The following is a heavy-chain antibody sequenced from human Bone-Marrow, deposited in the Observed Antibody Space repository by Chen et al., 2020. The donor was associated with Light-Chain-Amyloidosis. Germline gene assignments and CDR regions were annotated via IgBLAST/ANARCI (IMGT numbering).Heavy chain of an antibody. D-gene: IGHD3-10*01. CDR3: ARVPRGGYYGSGSPMDV. CDR2: INHSGST. J-gene: IGHJ6*02. Sequence: QVQLQQWGAGLLKPSETLSLTCAVYGGSFSGYYWSWIRQPPGKGLEWIGEINHSGSTNYNPSLKSRVTISVDTSKNQFSLKLSSVTAADTAVYYWARVPRGGYYGSGSPMDVWGQGTTVTVSS. CDR1: GGSFSGYY. V-gene: IGHV4-34*01.